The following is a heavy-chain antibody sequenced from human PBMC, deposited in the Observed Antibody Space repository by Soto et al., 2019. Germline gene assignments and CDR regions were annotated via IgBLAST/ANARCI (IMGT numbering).Heavy chain of an antibody. CDR1: GYTFTSYG. CDR3: ARDILHDILTGYYTPFDP. D-gene: IGHD3-9*01. Sequence: ASVKVSCKASGYTFTSYGISWVRQAPGQGLEWMGWISAYNGNTNYAQRLQGRVTMTTDTSTSTAYMELRSLRSDDTAVYYCARDILHDILTGYYTPFDPWGQGTLVTV. J-gene: IGHJ5*02. V-gene: IGHV1-18*01. CDR2: ISAYNGNT.